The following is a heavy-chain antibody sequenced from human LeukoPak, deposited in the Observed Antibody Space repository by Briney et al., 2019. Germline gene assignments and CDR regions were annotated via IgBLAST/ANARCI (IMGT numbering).Heavy chain of an antibody. CDR2: IIPIFCTA. D-gene: IGHD2-15*01. Sequence: SVKVSCKASGGIFSSYAISWVRQAPGQGLEWMGGIIPIFCTANYAQKFQGRVTITADESTSTAYMELSSLRSEDTAVYYCARDRDYCSGGSCYPDAFDIWGQGTMVTVSS. J-gene: IGHJ3*02. CDR3: ARDRDYCSGGSCYPDAFDI. V-gene: IGHV1-69*13. CDR1: GGIFSSYA.